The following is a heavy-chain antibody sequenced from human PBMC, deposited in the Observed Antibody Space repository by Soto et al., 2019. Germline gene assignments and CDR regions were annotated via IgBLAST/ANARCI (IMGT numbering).Heavy chain of an antibody. Sequence: AASVKVSCKASGGTFSSYAISWVRQAPGQGLEWMGGIIPIFGTANYAQKFQGRVTITADESTSTAYMELSSLRSEDTAVYYCARGGYSYGYQIRIVNAFDIWGQGTMVTVSS. CDR3: ARGGYSYGYQIRIVNAFDI. D-gene: IGHD5-18*01. CDR1: GGTFSSYA. V-gene: IGHV1-69*13. CDR2: IIPIFGTA. J-gene: IGHJ3*02.